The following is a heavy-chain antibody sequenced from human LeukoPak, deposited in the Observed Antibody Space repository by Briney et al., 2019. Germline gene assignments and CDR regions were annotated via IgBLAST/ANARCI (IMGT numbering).Heavy chain of an antibody. CDR1: GGSFSGYC. Sequence: PSETLSLTCAVYGGSFSGYCWSWLRQPPGKGLEWIGEINHSGSTNYNPSLKSRVTISVDTSKNQSSLKLGSVTAADTAVYYCARTITIFGVVKDVDYFDYWGQGTLVTVSS. CDR3: ARTITIFGVVKDVDYFDY. J-gene: IGHJ4*02. V-gene: IGHV4-34*01. CDR2: INHSGST. D-gene: IGHD3-3*01.